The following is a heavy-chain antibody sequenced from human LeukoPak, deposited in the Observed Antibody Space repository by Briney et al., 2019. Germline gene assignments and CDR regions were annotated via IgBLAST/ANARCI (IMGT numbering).Heavy chain of an antibody. D-gene: IGHD2-2*01. Sequence: SETLSLTCTVSGGSISSSSYYWGWIRQPPGKGLEWIGSIYYSGSTYYNPSLKSRVTISVDTSKNQFSLKLSSVTAPDTAVYYCARLVVRVFDYWGQGTLVTVSS. CDR3: ARLVVRVFDY. J-gene: IGHJ4*02. CDR2: IYYSGST. V-gene: IGHV4-39*01. CDR1: GGSISSSSYY.